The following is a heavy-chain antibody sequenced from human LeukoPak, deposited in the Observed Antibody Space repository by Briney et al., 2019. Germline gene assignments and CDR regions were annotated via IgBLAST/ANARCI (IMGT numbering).Heavy chain of an antibody. J-gene: IGHJ5*02. CDR3: ARGRRIAVAGTGDWFDP. D-gene: IGHD6-19*01. CDR2: INHSGST. CDR1: GGSFSGYY. Sequence: SETLSLTCAVYGGSFSGYYWSWVRQSPGKGLEWIGEINHSGSTNYNPSLKSRVTISLDTSKNQFSLKLSSVTAADTAVYYCARGRRIAVAGTGDWFDPWGQGTLVTVSS. V-gene: IGHV4-34*01.